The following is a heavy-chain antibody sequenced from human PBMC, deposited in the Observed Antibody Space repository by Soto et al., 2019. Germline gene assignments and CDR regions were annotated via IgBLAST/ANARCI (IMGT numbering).Heavy chain of an antibody. Sequence: LSLTCTVSGVTISSGAYYWSWIRQHPGKGLEWIGNIYYNGSTYYSPSLKSRVAISLDTSKNQFSLRLSSVTAADTAVYYCARYRFSGTKWSKFDYWGQGTLVTVSS. J-gene: IGHJ4*02. CDR2: IYYNGST. V-gene: IGHV4-31*03. CDR3: ARYRFSGTKWSKFDY. CDR1: GVTISSGAYY. D-gene: IGHD3-16*02.